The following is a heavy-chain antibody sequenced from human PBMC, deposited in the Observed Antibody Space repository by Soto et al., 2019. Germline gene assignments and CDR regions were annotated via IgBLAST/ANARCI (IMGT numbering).Heavy chain of an antibody. CDR3: ARNPSYDFWSGYYGWWFYFDY. CDR2: IWYDGSNK. CDR1: GFTFSSYG. Sequence: QVQLVESGGGVVQPGRSLRLSCAASGFTFSSYGMHWVRQAPGKGLEWVAVIWYDGSNKYYADSVKGRFTISRDNSKNTLYLQMNSLRAEDTAVYYCARNPSYDFWSGYYGWWFYFDYWGQGTLVTVSS. V-gene: IGHV3-33*01. D-gene: IGHD3-3*01. J-gene: IGHJ4*02.